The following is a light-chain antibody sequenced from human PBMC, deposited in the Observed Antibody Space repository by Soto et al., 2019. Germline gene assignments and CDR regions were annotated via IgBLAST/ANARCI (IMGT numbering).Light chain of an antibody. Sequence: EIVLTQSPGTLSLSPGERATLSCRASQSVSSSYLAWYQQKHGQAPRLLIYGASSRATGIPDRFSGSGSGTDFTLTISRLEPEDFAVYYCQQYGSSRGLTFGGGTKVEIK. CDR3: QQYGSSRGLT. J-gene: IGKJ4*01. CDR1: QSVSSSY. CDR2: GAS. V-gene: IGKV3-20*01.